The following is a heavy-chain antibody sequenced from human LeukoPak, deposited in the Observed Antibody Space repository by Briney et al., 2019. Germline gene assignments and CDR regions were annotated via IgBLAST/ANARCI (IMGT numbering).Heavy chain of an antibody. J-gene: IGHJ5*02. V-gene: IGHV3-23*01. CDR1: FTLRSYA. Sequence: FTLRSYAMSGVRQARGKXLEGXXXXXGXGGSTYYADSVKGRFTISRDNSKNTLYLQMNSLRAEDTAVYYCAKDRSITMVRGANWFDPWGQGTLVTVSS. CDR2: XXGXGGST. CDR3: AKDRSITMVRGANWFDP. D-gene: IGHD3-10*01.